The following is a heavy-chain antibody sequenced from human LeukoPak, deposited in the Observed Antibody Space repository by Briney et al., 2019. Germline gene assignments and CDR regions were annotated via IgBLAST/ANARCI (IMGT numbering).Heavy chain of an antibody. Sequence: ASVKVSCKASGGTFSSYAISWVRQAPGQGLEWMGGIIPIFGTANYAQKFQGRVTITADKSTSTAYMELSSLRSEDTAVYYCAREQDGYSYRFDAFDIWGQGTMVTVSS. CDR3: AREQDGYSYRFDAFDI. CDR1: GGTFSSYA. CDR2: IIPIFGTA. J-gene: IGHJ3*02. D-gene: IGHD5-18*01. V-gene: IGHV1-69*06.